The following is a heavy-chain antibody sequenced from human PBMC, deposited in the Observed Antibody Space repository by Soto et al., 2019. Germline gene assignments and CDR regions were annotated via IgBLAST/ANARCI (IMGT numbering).Heavy chain of an antibody. CDR2: ICWDDSK. Sequence: QITLKESGPTLVKPTQTLTLTCTFSGFSLTTDRVGVGWIRQPPGEALEWLAVICWDDSKTYRPSLESRLTITTDTSNNQVALTMTNMHSLDTATYYCAHAYGGRSLYWGQGTLVTVSS. CDR3: AHAYGGRSLY. CDR1: GFSLTTDRVG. J-gene: IGHJ4*02. D-gene: IGHD1-26*01. V-gene: IGHV2-5*02.